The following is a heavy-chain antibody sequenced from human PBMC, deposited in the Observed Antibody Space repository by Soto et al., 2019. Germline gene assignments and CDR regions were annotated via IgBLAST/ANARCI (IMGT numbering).Heavy chain of an antibody. CDR1: GVTFSAYE. D-gene: IGHD1-7*01. CDR2: INSDGSRI. Sequence: PAGSVRVAWAASGVTFSAYEMNWFCQAPGKGLEWVSYINSDGSRIYYAGSVKGRFTISRDNAKNSLYLQMDSLRAEDTAIYYCARKISGTTYFGYWGQGTPVPVSS. V-gene: IGHV3-48*03. J-gene: IGHJ4*02. CDR3: ARKISGTTYFGY.